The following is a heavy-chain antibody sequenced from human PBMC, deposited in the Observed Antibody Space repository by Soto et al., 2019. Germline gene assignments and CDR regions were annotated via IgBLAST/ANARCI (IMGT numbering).Heavy chain of an antibody. D-gene: IGHD5-18*01. Sequence: PSETLSLTCTVSGGSISSGGYYWSWIRQHPGKGLEWIGYIYYSGSTYYNPSLKSRVTISVDTSKNQFSLKLSSVTAADTAVYYCARDTPRGYSYGSFGYWGQGTLVTVSS. CDR2: IYYSGST. V-gene: IGHV4-31*03. CDR1: GGSISSGGYY. CDR3: ARDTPRGYSYGSFGY. J-gene: IGHJ4*02.